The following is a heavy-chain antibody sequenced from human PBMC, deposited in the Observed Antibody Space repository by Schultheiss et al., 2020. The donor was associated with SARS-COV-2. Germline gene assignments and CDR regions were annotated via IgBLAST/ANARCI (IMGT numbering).Heavy chain of an antibody. CDR1: GFTFSDYY. V-gene: IGHV3-30*03. D-gene: IGHD3-10*01. CDR3: ARARGVIPYYYYGMDV. J-gene: IGHJ6*02. CDR2: ISYDGSNK. Sequence: GESLKISCAASGFTFSDYYMSWIRQAPGKGLEWVAVISYDGSNKYYADSVKGRFTISRDNAKNSLYLQMNSLRDEDTAVYYCARARGVIPYYYYGMDVWGQGTTVTVSS.